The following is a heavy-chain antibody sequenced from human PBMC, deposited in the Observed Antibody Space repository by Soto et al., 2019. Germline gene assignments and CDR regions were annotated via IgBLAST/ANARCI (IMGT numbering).Heavy chain of an antibody. J-gene: IGHJ5*02. V-gene: IGHV4-31*03. D-gene: IGHD3-22*01. CDR3: ARASIIVVVAQGWFDP. Sequence: SETLSLTCTVSGGSISSGGYYWSWIRHHPGKGLEWIGYIYYSGSTYYNPSLKSRVTISVDTSKNQFSLKLSSVTAADTAVYYCARASIIVVVAQGWFDPWGQGTLVTVSS. CDR2: IYYSGST. CDR1: GGSISSGGYY.